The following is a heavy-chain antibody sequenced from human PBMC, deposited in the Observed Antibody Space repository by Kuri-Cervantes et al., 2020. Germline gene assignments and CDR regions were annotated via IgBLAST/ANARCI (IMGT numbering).Heavy chain of an antibody. D-gene: IGHD6-19*01. Sequence: ASVKVSCKVSGYTLTELSMHWVRQAPGKGLEWMGGFDPEDGETIYAQKFQGRVTMTEDTSTDTAYMELSSLRSEDTAVYYCARGGGWYRPFDYWGQGTLVTVSS. CDR1: GYTLTELS. J-gene: IGHJ4*02. V-gene: IGHV1-24*01. CDR2: FDPEDGET. CDR3: ARGGGWYRPFDY.